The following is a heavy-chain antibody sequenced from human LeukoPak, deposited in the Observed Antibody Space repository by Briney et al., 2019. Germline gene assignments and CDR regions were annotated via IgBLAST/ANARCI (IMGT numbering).Heavy chain of an antibody. D-gene: IGHD3-10*01. Sequence: GASVKVSCKASGYTFTSYDINWVRQATGQGLEWMGWMNPNSGNTGYAQKFQGRVTMTRNTSISTAYMELSSLRSEDTAVYYCARAAAMVRGVFDYWGQGTLVTVSS. CDR1: GYTFTSYD. J-gene: IGHJ4*02. V-gene: IGHV1-8*01. CDR3: ARAAAMVRGVFDY. CDR2: MNPNSGNT.